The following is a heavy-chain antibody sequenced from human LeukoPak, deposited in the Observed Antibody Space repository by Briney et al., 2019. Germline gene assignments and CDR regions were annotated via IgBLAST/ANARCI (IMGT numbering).Heavy chain of an antibody. J-gene: IGHJ3*02. CDR2: IRSKAYGGTT. CDR1: GLTFGEYV. V-gene: IGHV3-49*04. Sequence: GGSLRLSCTASGLTFGEYVMSGVGQAPGKGLEWVGFIRSKAYGGTTEYAASVKGRFTISRDDSKSIAYLQLNSLKTEDTAVYYCTRRTVTTDAFDIWGQGTTVTVSS. D-gene: IGHD4-17*01. CDR3: TRRTVTTDAFDI.